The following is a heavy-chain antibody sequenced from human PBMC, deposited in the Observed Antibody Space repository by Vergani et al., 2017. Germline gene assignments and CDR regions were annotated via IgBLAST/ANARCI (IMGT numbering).Heavy chain of an antibody. CDR2: INHSGST. V-gene: IGHV4-34*01. D-gene: IGHD3-22*01. Sequence: QVQLQQWGAGLLKPSETLSLTCAVYGGSFSGYYWSWIRQPPGKGLEWIGEINHSGSTNYNPSLKSRVTISVDTSKNQFSLKLSSVTAADTAVYYCARDDYDSSGYYANWGQGTLVTVSS. CDR1: GGSFSGYY. CDR3: ARDDYDSSGYYAN. J-gene: IGHJ4*02.